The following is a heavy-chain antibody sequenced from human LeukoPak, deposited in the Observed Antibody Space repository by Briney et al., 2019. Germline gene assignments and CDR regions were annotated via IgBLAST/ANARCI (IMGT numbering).Heavy chain of an antibody. D-gene: IGHD5-12*01. CDR1: GFTFSDYY. CDR3: ARDPEDIVATTNDYGDYGMDV. J-gene: IGHJ6*02. CDR2: ISSSGSTI. Sequence: PGGSLRLSCAASGFTFSDYYMSWIRQAPGKGLEWVSYISSSGSTIYYADSVKGRFTISRDNAKNSLYLQMNSLRAEDTAVYYCARDPEDIVATTNDYGDYGMDVWGQGTTVTVSS. V-gene: IGHV3-11*01.